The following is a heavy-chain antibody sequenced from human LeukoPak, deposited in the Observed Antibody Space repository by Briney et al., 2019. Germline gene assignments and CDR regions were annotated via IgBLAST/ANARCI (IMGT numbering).Heavy chain of an antibody. D-gene: IGHD3-22*01. Sequence: GRSLRLSCAASGFTFSSYGMHWVREATGKGLEWVAVMWFDGSNEYYAVSVKGRFTISRDNSKNTLYLQVNSLRAEDTAVYYCARHLIGDSNGYYLGTYASWGQGTLVTVSS. CDR2: MWFDGSNE. V-gene: IGHV3-33*01. J-gene: IGHJ5*02. CDR1: GFTFSSYG. CDR3: ARHLIGDSNGYYLGTYAS.